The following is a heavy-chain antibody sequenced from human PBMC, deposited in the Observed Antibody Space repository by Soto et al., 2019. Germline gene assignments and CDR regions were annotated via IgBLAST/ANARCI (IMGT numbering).Heavy chain of an antibody. CDR2: ISGSGGST. CDR1: GFTFSSYA. CDR3: AKDTYYDFWSGYHKGDFDY. Sequence: EVQLLESGGGLVQPGGSLRLSCAASGFTFSSYAMSWVRQAPGKGLEWVSAISGSGGSTYYADSVKGRFTISRDNSKNTLYLQMNSLRAEDTAVYYCAKDTYYDFWSGYHKGDFDYWGQGTLVTVSS. V-gene: IGHV3-23*01. J-gene: IGHJ4*02. D-gene: IGHD3-3*01.